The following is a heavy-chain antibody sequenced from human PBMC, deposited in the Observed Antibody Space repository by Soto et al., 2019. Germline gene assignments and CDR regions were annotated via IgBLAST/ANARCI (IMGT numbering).Heavy chain of an antibody. D-gene: IGHD2-2*01. Sequence: GGSLRLSCAASGFTFDSYAMSWVRQAPGEGLEWVSVISGGAEHKHYADSVKGRFTIYRDNSKNTLYLQMNALRAEDTAVYYCAKDHCTSTVCDDSYYMDVWGKGTTVTVSS. J-gene: IGHJ6*03. CDR1: GFTFDSYA. CDR3: AKDHCTSTVCDDSYYMDV. CDR2: ISGGAEHK. V-gene: IGHV3-23*01.